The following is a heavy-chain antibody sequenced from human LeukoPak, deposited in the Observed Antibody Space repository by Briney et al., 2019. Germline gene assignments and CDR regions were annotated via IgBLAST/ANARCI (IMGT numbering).Heavy chain of an antibody. Sequence: GGSLRLSCAASGFTFSSYAMSWVRQAPGKGLEWVSGISGSGGSTYYADSVKGRSTISRGNSKNTLYVQMNNVRAEDTAVYYCARRRDSYNAFDIWGQGTMVTVPS. J-gene: IGHJ3*02. V-gene: IGHV3-23*01. CDR1: GFTFSSYA. CDR3: ARRRDSYNAFDI. CDR2: ISGSGGST. D-gene: IGHD3-10*01.